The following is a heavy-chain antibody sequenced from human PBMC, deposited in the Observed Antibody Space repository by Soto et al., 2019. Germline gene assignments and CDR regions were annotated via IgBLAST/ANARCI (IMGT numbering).Heavy chain of an antibody. CDR2: IIPIFGTA. CDR1: GGTFSSYA. J-gene: IGHJ4*02. Sequence: SVKVSCKASGGTFSSYAISWVRQAPGQGLEWMGGIIPIFGTANYAQKFQGRVTITADESTSTAYMELSSLRSEDTAVYYCARWDGSGSPYFDYWGQGTLVTVSS. D-gene: IGHD3-10*01. V-gene: IGHV1-69*13. CDR3: ARWDGSGSPYFDY.